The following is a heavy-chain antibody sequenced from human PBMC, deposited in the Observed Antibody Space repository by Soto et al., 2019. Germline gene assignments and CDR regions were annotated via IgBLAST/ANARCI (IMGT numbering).Heavy chain of an antibody. J-gene: IGHJ6*02. CDR3: ARGGRRDDYYYGMDV. Sequence: PSETLSLTCTVSGGSISSGGYSWTWIRQPPGKGLEWIGEIYHSGSTNYNPSLKSRVTISVDKSKNQFSLKLSSVTAADTAVYYCARGGRRDDYYYGMDVWGQGTTVTVSS. V-gene: IGHV4-39*07. CDR2: IYHSGST. CDR1: GGSISSGGYS.